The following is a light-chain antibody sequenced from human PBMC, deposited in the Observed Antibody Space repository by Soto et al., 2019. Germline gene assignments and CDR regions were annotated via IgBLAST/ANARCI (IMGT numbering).Light chain of an antibody. CDR3: QQYASFSPA. Sequence: DVQMTQSPSTLSASVGDRVTITCRASQSISKDLAWYQLRPGKAPRLLIYYASTLDRGVPSRFSGSGSGTEFTLTIVSLQPDDFATYYCQQYASFSPAVGQGTKVDSK. J-gene: IGKJ1*01. CDR1: QSISKD. CDR2: YAS. V-gene: IGKV1-5*01.